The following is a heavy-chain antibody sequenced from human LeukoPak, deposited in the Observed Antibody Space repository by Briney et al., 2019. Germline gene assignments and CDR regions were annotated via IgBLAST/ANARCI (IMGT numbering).Heavy chain of an antibody. CDR2: ISGLSTYI. CDR3: ARSSGTGGPYYFDF. V-gene: IGHV3-21*04. Sequence: PGGSLRLSCAASGFTFNTYSMNWVRQAPGKGLEWVSSISGLSTYIYYADSMRGRFTISRDNAKNSLFLQLSSLRAEDTAVYFCARSSGTGGPYYFDFWGQGSLVTVSS. CDR1: GFTFNTYS. D-gene: IGHD7-27*01. J-gene: IGHJ4*02.